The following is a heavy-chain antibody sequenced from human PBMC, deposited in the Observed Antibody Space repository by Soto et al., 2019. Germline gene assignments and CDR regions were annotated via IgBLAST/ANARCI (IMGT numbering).Heavy chain of an antibody. CDR3: ARTYDYVWGSYREFDY. CDR1: GGTFSSYA. V-gene: IGHV1-69*01. D-gene: IGHD3-16*02. J-gene: IGHJ4*02. Sequence: QVQLVQSGAEVKKPGASVKVSCKASGGTFSSYAISWVRQAPGQGLEWMGGIIPIFGTANYAQKFQGRVTITADESTSTAYMEPSSLRSEDTAVYYCARTYDYVWGSYREFDYWGQGTLVTVSS. CDR2: IIPIFGTA.